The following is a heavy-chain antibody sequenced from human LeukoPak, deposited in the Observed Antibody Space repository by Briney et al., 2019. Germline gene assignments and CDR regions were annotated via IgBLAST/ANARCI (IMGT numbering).Heavy chain of an antibody. V-gene: IGHV3-7*01. J-gene: IGHJ4*02. CDR1: GFTFSSYW. CDR3: ARGVPYDSWSGPHYSDY. CDR2: IKQDGSEK. Sequence: GGSLRLSCAASGFTFSSYWMSWVRQAPGKGLEWVANIKQDGSEKYYVDSVKGRFTISRDSAKNSLYLQMNSLRAEDTAVYYCARGVPYDSWSGPHYSDYWGQGTLVTVSS. D-gene: IGHD3-3*01.